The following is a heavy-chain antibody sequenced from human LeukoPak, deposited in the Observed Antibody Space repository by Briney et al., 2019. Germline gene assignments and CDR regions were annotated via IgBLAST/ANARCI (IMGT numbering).Heavy chain of an antibody. J-gene: IGHJ4*02. D-gene: IGHD6-13*01. CDR2: IYHSGST. CDR3: ARQAAAGTFYFDY. CDR1: GYSISSGDS. Sequence: SETLSLTCAVSGYSISSGDSWGWIRQPPGKGLEWIGSIYHSGSTYYNPSLKTRVTISVETSTNQFSLKRSPVTALDTAAYSCARQAAAGTFYFDYWGQGTLVTVSS. V-gene: IGHV4-38-2*01.